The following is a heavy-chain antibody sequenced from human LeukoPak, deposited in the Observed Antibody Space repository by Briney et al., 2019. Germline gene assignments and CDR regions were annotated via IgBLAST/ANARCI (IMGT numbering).Heavy chain of an antibody. Sequence: GGSLRLSCAASGFTFSSYGMHWVRQAPGKGLEWVAFIRYDGSNKYYADSVKGRFTISRDNSKNTLYLQMNRLRAEDTAVYYCAKDLLRDRWFGESWGQGTLVTVSS. CDR1: GFTFSSYG. J-gene: IGHJ5*02. CDR2: IRYDGSNK. D-gene: IGHD3-10*01. CDR3: AKDLLRDRWFGES. V-gene: IGHV3-30*02.